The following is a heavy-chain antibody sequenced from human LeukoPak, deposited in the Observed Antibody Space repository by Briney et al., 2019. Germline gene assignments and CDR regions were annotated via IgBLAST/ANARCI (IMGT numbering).Heavy chain of an antibody. V-gene: IGHV4-39*01. D-gene: IGHD6-19*01. CDR1: GGSISSSSYY. CDR3: ARRGVAGNWFDP. J-gene: IGHJ5*02. Sequence: PSETLSLTCTVPGGSISSSSYYWGWIHQPPGKGLEWIGSIYYSGSTYYNPSLKSRVTISVDTSKNQFSLKLSSVTAADTAVYYCARRGVAGNWFDPWGQGTLVTVSS. CDR2: IYYSGST.